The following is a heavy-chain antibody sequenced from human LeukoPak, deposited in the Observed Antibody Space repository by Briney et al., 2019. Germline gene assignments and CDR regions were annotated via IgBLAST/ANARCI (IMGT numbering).Heavy chain of an antibody. CDR1: GFSFSDYA. J-gene: IGHJ4*02. D-gene: IGHD6-13*01. V-gene: IGHV3-30*04. CDR3: ATPLTSKWSSSWYSGHFDY. CDR2: ISADGRDK. Sequence: GGSLRLSCVASGFSFSDYAMHWVRQAPGKGLEWVAVISADGRDKYYIDSVRGRFTISRDNSKTTVFMQMNSLEVEDTAVYYCATPLTSKWSSSWYSGHFDYWGQGALVTVPS.